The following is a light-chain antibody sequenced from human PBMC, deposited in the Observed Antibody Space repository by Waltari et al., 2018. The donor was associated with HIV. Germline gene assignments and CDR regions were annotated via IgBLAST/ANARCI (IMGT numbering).Light chain of an antibody. CDR3: QQFDRLPIT. CDR1: DDIIFY. V-gene: IGKV1-33*01. J-gene: IGKJ5*01. Sequence: IQMTQSPSSLSASVGDRVTISCQASDDIIFYLNWFQQQPGKAPKLLIYDASNLETGVSSRFSGNGSGTDFTFNITSQQAEDLATYYCQQFDRLPITFGQGTRLELK. CDR2: DAS.